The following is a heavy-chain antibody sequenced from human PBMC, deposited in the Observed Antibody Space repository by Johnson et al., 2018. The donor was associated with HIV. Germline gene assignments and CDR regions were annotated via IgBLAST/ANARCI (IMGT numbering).Heavy chain of an antibody. CDR3: ASTLTGDFGAFDI. CDR2: ISYDGNNK. J-gene: IGHJ3*02. D-gene: IGHD7-27*01. V-gene: IGHV3-30*03. Sequence: VQLVESGGGVVQPGRSLRLSCAASGFTFGSYGMHWVRQAPGKGLEWVAVISYDGNNKYYADSVKGRFTISRDNAKNTLYLQMNSLRAEDTAVYYCASTLTGDFGAFDIWGQGTMVTVSS. CDR1: GFTFGSYG.